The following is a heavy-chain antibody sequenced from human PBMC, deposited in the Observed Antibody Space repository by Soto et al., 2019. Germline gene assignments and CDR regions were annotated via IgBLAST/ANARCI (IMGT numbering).Heavy chain of an antibody. CDR1: GFTFSTYA. V-gene: IGHV3-23*01. J-gene: IGHJ6*03. Sequence: EVQLLESGGGLVQPGGSLRLSCAASGFTFSTYAMSWVRQAPGKGLEWISALSGSGVSTYYADSVKGRFTISRDNSKNTLYLQMNSLRAEDTAVYYCAKEPTPYYYYYYYMDVWGKGTTVTVSS. CDR3: AKEPTPYYYYYYYMDV. CDR2: LSGSGVST.